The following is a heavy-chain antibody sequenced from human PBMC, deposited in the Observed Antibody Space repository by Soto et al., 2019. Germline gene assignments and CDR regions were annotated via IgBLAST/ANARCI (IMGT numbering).Heavy chain of an antibody. CDR1: GGSLSDYY. Sequence: QVQLQQWGAGLLKPSETLSLTCAVSGGSLSDYYWPWIRQSPGKGLEWIGEIHPSGSTYYNPSLRSRVTISVDTSKNQFSLKRTSLTAADTAIYYCARGRDEYKLGNVWGHGTTVTGSS. CDR3: ARGRDEYKLGNV. CDR2: IHPSGST. V-gene: IGHV4-34*01. D-gene: IGHD1-1*01. J-gene: IGHJ6*02.